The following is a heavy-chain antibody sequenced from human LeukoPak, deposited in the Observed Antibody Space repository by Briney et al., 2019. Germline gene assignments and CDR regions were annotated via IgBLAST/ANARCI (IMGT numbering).Heavy chain of an antibody. CDR3: ARGGRTQSTERERYGMDV. CDR1: GFTFSSYD. D-gene: IGHD1-1*01. J-gene: IGHJ6*02. Sequence: PGGSLRLSCAASGFTFSSYDMHWVRQATGKGLEWVSAIYTGGDTYCPGSVKGRFTISRENAKNSLYLQMNSLRAGDTAVYYCARGGRTQSTERERYGMDVWGQGTTVTVSS. V-gene: IGHV3-13*01. CDR2: IYTGGDT.